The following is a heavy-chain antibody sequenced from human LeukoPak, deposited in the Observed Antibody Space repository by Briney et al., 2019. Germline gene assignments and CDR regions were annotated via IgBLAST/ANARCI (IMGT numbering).Heavy chain of an antibody. CDR1: GGSISSTSYY. V-gene: IGHV4-39*02. D-gene: IGHD3-22*01. CDR2: IYYSGST. CDR3: AKAGVRYFDSSGLYAFDF. J-gene: IGHJ3*01. Sequence: PSETLSLTCAVSGGSISSTSYYWAWIRQPPGKGLEWIGTIYYSGSTYHNPSLKSRVTMSVDTSRNHFSLKLSSVDAADTAVYYCAKAGVRYFDSSGLYAFDFWGQGTTVTVSS.